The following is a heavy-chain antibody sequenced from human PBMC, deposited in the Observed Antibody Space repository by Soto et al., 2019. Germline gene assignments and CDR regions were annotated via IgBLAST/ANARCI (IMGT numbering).Heavy chain of an antibody. D-gene: IGHD6-13*01. CDR2: ISSSGSTI. Sequence: GGSLRLSCAASGFTFSSYEMNWVRQAPGKGLEWVSYISSSGSTIYYADSVKGRFTISRDNAKNSLYLQMNSLRAEDTAVYYCASLTQQLDPYYYYGMDVWGQGTTVTVSS. V-gene: IGHV3-48*03. CDR1: GFTFSSYE. J-gene: IGHJ6*02. CDR3: ASLTQQLDPYYYYGMDV.